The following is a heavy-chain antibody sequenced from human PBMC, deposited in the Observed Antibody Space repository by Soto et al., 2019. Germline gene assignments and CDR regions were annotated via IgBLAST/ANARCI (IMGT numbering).Heavy chain of an antibody. Sequence: SETLSLTCAVYGGSFSGYYWSWIRQPPGKGLEWIGEINHSGSTNYNPSLKSRVTISVDTSKNQFSLKLSSVTAADTAVYYCARLPRWTGRSIDYWGQGTLVTVSS. CDR3: ARLPRWTGRSIDY. CDR2: INHSGST. J-gene: IGHJ4*02. D-gene: IGHD1-1*01. CDR1: GGSFSGYY. V-gene: IGHV4-34*01.